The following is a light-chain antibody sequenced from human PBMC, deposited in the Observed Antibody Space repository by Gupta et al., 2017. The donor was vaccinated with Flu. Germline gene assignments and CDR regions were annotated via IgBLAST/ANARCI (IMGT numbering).Light chain of an antibody. Sequence: ERATLYCRASQSVSSSSLAWYQQKPGQAPRLLIYGASNRASGIPDRFSGSGSGTDFTLTISRLDPEDFAVYYCQQYGSSPRTFGQGTKVEIK. J-gene: IGKJ1*01. CDR2: GAS. CDR3: QQYGSSPRT. CDR1: QSVSSSS. V-gene: IGKV3-20*01.